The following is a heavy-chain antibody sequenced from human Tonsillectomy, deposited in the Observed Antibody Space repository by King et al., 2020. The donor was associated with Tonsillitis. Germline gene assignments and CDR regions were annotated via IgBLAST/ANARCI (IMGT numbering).Heavy chain of an antibody. CDR2: INHSGRT. CDR3: ARAGIVVVPAASWYFDL. D-gene: IGHD2-2*01. J-gene: IGHJ2*01. V-gene: IGHV4-34*01. CDR1: GGFFSGYY. Sequence: VQLQQWGAGLLKPSETLSLTCAVYGGFFSGYYWSWIRQPPGKGLEWSGEINHSGRTNYNPSLKSRLTMSVDTSKNQFSLKLSSVTAADTAVYYCARAGIVVVPAASWYFDLWGRGTLVTVSS.